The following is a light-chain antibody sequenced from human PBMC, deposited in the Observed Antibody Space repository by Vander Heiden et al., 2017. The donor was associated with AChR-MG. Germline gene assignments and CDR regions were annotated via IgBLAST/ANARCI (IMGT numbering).Light chain of an antibody. Sequence: QSALTQPASVSGSPGQSITISCTGTSSDVGGYHYVSWYQQHPGKAPKLMIYDVSKRPSGVSNRFSGSKSGNTASLTISGLQAEDEADYYCSSYTSSSSVVFGGGTKLTGL. J-gene: IGLJ2*01. CDR1: SSDVGGYHY. CDR3: SSYTSSSSVV. CDR2: DVS. V-gene: IGLV2-14*01.